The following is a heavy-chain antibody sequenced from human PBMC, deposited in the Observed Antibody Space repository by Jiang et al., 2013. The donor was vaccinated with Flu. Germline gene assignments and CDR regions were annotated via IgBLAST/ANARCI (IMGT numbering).Heavy chain of an antibody. CDR1: GGTFSSYT. D-gene: IGHD3-10*01. J-gene: IGHJ6*02. CDR2: IIPILGIA. V-gene: IGHV1-69*02. CDR3: ASRDPHDTMVRGVGPYYYYGMDV. Sequence: SSVKVSCKASGGTFSSYTISWVRQAPGQGLEWMGRIIPILGIANYAQKFQGRVTITADKSTSTAYMELSSLRSEDTAVYYCASRDPHDTMVRGVGPYYYYGMDVWGQGTTVTVSS.